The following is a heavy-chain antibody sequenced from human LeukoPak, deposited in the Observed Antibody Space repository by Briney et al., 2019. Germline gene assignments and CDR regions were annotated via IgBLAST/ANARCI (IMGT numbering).Heavy chain of an antibody. CDR1: GFIFSSYD. CDR2: IGKGGDT. V-gene: IGHV3-13*04. CDR3: ARGALGFDY. Sequence: QPGGSLRLSCAASGFIFSSYDMHWVRQATGKGLEWVSGIGKGGDTYYAGSVKGRFTISRENAKSSLYLQMNSLRAGDTAVYYCARGALGFDYWGQGTLVTVSS. J-gene: IGHJ4*02.